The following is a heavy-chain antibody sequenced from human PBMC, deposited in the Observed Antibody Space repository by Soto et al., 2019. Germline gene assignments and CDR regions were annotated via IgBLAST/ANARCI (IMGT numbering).Heavy chain of an antibody. Sequence: QVHLQESGPGLVKPSQTLSLTCTVSGGPISNNDDYWTWIRQSPGKGLEWIGYISNSGSTSYNTSLKGRLTISLDMSKKQFALKLTSVTAADTAVYYCASGRSFTIFGVVRPLHYFDPWGQGFLVTVAS. V-gene: IGHV4-30-4*01. D-gene: IGHD3-3*01. CDR1: GGPISNNDDY. CDR3: ASGRSFTIFGVVRPLHYFDP. J-gene: IGHJ5*02. CDR2: ISNSGST.